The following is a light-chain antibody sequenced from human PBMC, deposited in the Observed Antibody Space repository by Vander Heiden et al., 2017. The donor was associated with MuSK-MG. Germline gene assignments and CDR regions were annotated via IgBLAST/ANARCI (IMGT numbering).Light chain of an antibody. V-gene: IGLV2-23*03. CDR3: CSYAGSSTFV. CDR2: EGS. Sequence: QSALTQPASVSGSPGQSLTISCTGTSSDVGSYNLVSWYQQHPGKAPKLMVYEGSKRPAGVSNRFSASKSGTAASLTISGLQAEDDADYYGCSYAGSSTFVFGTGTKVTVL. CDR1: SSDVGSYNL. J-gene: IGLJ1*01.